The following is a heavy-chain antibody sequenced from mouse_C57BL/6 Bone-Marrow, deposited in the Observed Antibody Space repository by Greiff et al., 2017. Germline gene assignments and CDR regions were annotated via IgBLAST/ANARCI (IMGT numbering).Heavy chain of an antibody. V-gene: IGHV1-81*01. Sequence: QVQLQQSGAELARPGASVKLSCKASGYTFTSYGISWVKQRTGQGLEWIGEIYPRSGNTYYNEKFKGKATLTADKSSSKAYMELRSLTSEDSAVYFCATFTTVGDYWGQGTTLTVSS. CDR1: GYTFTSYG. J-gene: IGHJ2*01. CDR2: IYPRSGNT. D-gene: IGHD1-1*01. CDR3: ATFTTVGDY.